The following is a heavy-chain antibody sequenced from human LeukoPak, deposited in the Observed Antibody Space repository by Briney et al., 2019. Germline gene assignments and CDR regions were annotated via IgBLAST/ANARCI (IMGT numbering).Heavy chain of an antibody. CDR1: GFTFSNYE. D-gene: IGHD3-10*01. J-gene: IGHJ4*02. Sequence: GGSLRLSCAASGFTFSNYEMNWVRQAPGKGLEWLSYISSSGTIYYSDSVKGRFTISRDNPKNSLYLQVNSLRAEDTAVYYCVGGGRGGYWGQGTLVTVSS. CDR3: VGGGRGGY. CDR2: ISSSGTI. V-gene: IGHV3-48*03.